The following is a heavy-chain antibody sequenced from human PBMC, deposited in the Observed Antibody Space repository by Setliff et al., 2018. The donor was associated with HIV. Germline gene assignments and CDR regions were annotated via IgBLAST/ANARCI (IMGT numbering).Heavy chain of an antibody. CDR3: ARHRIDISLLVVQDPGPFDL. CDR2: IYPQDSDT. D-gene: IGHD3-3*02. Sequence: PGESLKISCTVSGYGFSNHWIGWVRQMPGRGLEWVAIIYPQDSDTRYSPSFEGHVTISADTSRYTAYLQWRALRASDTAIYYCARHRIDISLLVVQDPGPFDLWGRGTMVTVSS. CDR1: GYGFSNHW. J-gene: IGHJ3*01. V-gene: IGHV5-51*01.